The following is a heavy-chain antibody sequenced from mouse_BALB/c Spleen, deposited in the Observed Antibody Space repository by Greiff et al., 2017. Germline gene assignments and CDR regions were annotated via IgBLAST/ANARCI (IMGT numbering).Heavy chain of an antibody. CDR2: ISYDGSN. V-gene: IGHV3-6*02. J-gene: IGHJ4*01. CDR3: ATVVDLYYAMDY. CDR1: GYSITSGYY. Sequence: EVKLVESGPGLVKPSQSLSLTCSVTGYSITSGYYWNWIRQFPGNKLEWMGYISYDGSNNYNPSLKNRISITRDTSKNQFFLKLNSVTTEDTATYYCATVVDLYYAMDYWGQGTSVTVSS. D-gene: IGHD1-1*01.